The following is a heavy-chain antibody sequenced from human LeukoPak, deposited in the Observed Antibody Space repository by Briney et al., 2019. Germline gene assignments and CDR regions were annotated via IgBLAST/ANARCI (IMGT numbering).Heavy chain of an antibody. Sequence: ASVKVSCKVSGYTLTELSMHWVREAPGKGLEWMGGFDPEDGKTIYAQKFQGRVTMTEDTSTDTAYMELSSLRSEDTAVYYCATRYCSGGSCSAWYYFDYWGQGTLVTVSS. D-gene: IGHD2-15*01. J-gene: IGHJ4*02. CDR1: GYTLTELS. CDR3: ATRYCSGGSCSAWYYFDY. V-gene: IGHV1-24*01. CDR2: FDPEDGKT.